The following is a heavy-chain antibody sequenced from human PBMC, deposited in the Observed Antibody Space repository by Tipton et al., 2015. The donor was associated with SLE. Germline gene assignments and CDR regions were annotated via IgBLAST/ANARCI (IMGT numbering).Heavy chain of an antibody. J-gene: IGHJ3*02. CDR3: AREGGIGAFDI. D-gene: IGHD3-16*01. V-gene: IGHV3-48*03. Sequence: SLRLSCAASGFTFSTYEMSWVRQAPGKGLEWVSYISSSGSTIYYADSVKGRFTISRDNAKNSLYLQMNSLRAEDTAVYYCAREGGIGAFDIWGQGTMVTVSS. CDR2: ISSSGSTI. CDR1: GFTFSTYE.